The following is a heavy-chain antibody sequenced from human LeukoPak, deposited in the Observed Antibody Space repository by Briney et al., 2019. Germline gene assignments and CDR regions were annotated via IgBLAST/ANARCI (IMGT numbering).Heavy chain of an antibody. CDR2: INHSGST. CDR3: ARGLGSNYFGYYYGMDV. Sequence: SETLSLTCAVYGGSFSGYYWSWIRQPPGKGLEWIGEINHSGSTNYNPSLKSRVTISVDTSKNQFSLKLSSVTAADTAVYCCARGLGSNYFGYYYGMDVWGQGTTVTVSS. CDR1: GGSFSGYY. J-gene: IGHJ6*02. V-gene: IGHV4-34*01. D-gene: IGHD4-11*01.